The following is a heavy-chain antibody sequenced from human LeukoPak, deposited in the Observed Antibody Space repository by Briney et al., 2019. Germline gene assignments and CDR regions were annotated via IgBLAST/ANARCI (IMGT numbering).Heavy chain of an antibody. CDR2: IIPIFGTA. CDR3: AVLYGDYAVFDY. V-gene: IGHV1-69*13. D-gene: IGHD4-17*01. J-gene: IGHJ4*02. CDR1: GYTFTSYG. Sequence: SVKVSCKASGYTFTSYGISWVRQAPGQGLEWMGGIIPIFGTANYAQKFQGRVTITADESTSTAYMELCSLRSEDTAVYYCAVLYGDYAVFDYWGQGTLVTVSS.